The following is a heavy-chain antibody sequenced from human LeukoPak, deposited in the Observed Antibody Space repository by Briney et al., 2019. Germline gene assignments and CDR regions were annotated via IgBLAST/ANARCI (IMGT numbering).Heavy chain of an antibody. CDR2: IIPIFGTA. J-gene: IGHJ4*02. D-gene: IGHD1-26*01. Sequence: VASVNVSCKASGGTFSSYAISWVRQAPGQGLEWMGGIIPIFGTANYAQKFQGRVTITADESTSTAYMELSSLRSEDTAVYYCAREGYSGSYYYYRDWGQGTLVTVSS. CDR3: AREGYSGSYYYYRD. CDR1: GGTFSSYA. V-gene: IGHV1-69*01.